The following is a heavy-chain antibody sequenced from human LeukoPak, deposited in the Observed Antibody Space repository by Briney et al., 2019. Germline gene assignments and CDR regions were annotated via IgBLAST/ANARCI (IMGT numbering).Heavy chain of an antibody. CDR2: VTGSSSNT. CDR1: GFNFTNYA. J-gene: IGHJ5*02. D-gene: IGHD2-2*01. Sequence: GGSLRLSCAASGFNFTNYALTWVRQAPGKGLDWVSAVTGSSSNTYYADSVKGRFTISRDNSKNILYLEMNSLRVEDTAVYYCARDDCSSTSCYQLDPWGQGTLVTVSS. CDR3: ARDDCSSTSCYQLDP. V-gene: IGHV3-23*01.